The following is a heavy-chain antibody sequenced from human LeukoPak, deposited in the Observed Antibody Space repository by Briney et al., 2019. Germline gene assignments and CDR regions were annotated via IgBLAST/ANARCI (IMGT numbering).Heavy chain of an antibody. Sequence: GSLRLSCVVSGFTFSSYCMNWVRQAPGKGPEWVGEINHSGTTTYNPSLKSRVTILIETSKNQFSLELRSVTAADTAVYYCARGADWLGPWGQGTLVTVSS. CDR3: ARGADWLGP. CDR1: GFTFSSYC. CDR2: INHSGTT. J-gene: IGHJ5*02. V-gene: IGHV4-34*01.